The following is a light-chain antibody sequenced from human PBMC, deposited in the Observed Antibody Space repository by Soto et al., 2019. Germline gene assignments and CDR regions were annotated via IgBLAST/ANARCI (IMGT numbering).Light chain of an antibody. J-gene: IGKJ2*01. CDR3: QQYGSSLYT. V-gene: IGKV3-20*01. CDR1: QSFSSSY. CDR2: AAS. Sequence: EIVLTQSPSTLSLSPGERATLSCRASQSFSSSYAAWYQQKRGQAPRLLIYAASSSATGIPDRFSGSGCGAAVTLISSGLEPEDFAVYYCQQYGSSLYTFGQGTKLEIK.